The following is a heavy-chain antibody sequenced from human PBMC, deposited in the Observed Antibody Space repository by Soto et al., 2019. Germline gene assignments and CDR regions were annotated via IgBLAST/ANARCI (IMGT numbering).Heavy chain of an antibody. D-gene: IGHD3-10*01. CDR2: INHSGST. CDR3: ASSGRITMVRGVRYPFDY. V-gene: IGHV4-34*01. Sequence: SETLSLTCAVYGGSFSGYYWSWIRQPPGKGLEWIGEINHSGSTNYNPSLKSRVTISVDTSKNQFSLKLSSVTAADTAVYYCASSGRITMVRGVRYPFDYWGQGTLVTSPQ. CDR1: GGSFSGYY. J-gene: IGHJ4*02.